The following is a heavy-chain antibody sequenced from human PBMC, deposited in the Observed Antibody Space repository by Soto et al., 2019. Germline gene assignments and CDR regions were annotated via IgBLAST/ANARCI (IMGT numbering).Heavy chain of an antibody. J-gene: IGHJ4*02. V-gene: IGHV4-59*12. Sequence: SETLSLTCTVSGGSISSYYWSWIRQPPGKGLEWIGYIYYSGSTNYNPSLKSRVTISVDKSKNQFSLKLSSVTAADTAVYYCARVGQYSSGWYYFDYWGQGTLVTVSS. CDR3: ARVGQYSSGWYYFDY. CDR1: GGSISSYY. D-gene: IGHD6-19*01. CDR2: IYYSGST.